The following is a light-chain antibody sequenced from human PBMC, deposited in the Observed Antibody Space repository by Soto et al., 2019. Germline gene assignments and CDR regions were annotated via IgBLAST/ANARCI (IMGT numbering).Light chain of an antibody. CDR3: SSYTTSSTVV. CDR1: NSDVGGYNY. Sequence: QSALTQPASISGSPGQSITISCTGTNSDVGGYNYVSWYQQYPGKAPKLMIYDVDNRPSGVSYRFSGSKSGKTASLPISGLQAEDEADYYCSSYTTSSTVVFGGGTKVTVL. J-gene: IGLJ2*01. CDR2: DVD. V-gene: IGLV2-14*01.